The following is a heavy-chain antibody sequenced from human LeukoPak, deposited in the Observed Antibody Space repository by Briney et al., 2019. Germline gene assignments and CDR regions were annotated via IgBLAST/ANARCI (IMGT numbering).Heavy chain of an antibody. CDR2: IYHSGST. CDR1: GGSISSYY. D-gene: IGHD3-10*01. J-gene: IGHJ4*02. CDR3: ASGITMVRGALFDY. V-gene: IGHV4-59*12. Sequence: KSSETLYLTCTVSGGSISSYYWSWIRQPPGKGLEWIGYIYHSGSTYYNPSLKSRVTISVDRSKNQFSLKLSSVTAADTAVYYCASGITMVRGALFDYWGQGTLVTVSS.